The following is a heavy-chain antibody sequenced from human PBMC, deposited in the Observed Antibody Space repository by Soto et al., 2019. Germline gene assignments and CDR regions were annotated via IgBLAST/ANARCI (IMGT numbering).Heavy chain of an antibody. V-gene: IGHV1-18*01. J-gene: IGHJ5*02. D-gene: IGHD1-26*01. CDR1: GYTFTSYG. Sequence: QVQLVQSGAEVKKPGASVKVSCKASGYTFTSYGISWVRQAPGQGLEWMGWINPYNGNTNYAQKLQGRVTMTTDTSTSTAYXXXMSLRSDDTAVYYCARDPVGGNWFDPWGQGTLVTVSS. CDR2: INPYNGNT. CDR3: ARDPVGGNWFDP.